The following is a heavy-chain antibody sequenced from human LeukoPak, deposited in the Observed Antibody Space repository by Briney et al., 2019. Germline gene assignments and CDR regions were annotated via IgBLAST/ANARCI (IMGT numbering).Heavy chain of an antibody. CDR3: ARDRDLHEFDY. CDR1: GGSTSSYY. V-gene: IGHV4-59*01. CDR2: IYDSGAT. J-gene: IGHJ4*02. D-gene: IGHD3-10*01. Sequence: PSETLSLTCTISGGSTSSYYWSWIRQPPGKGLEWIGCIYDSGATDYNPSLKSRVTISGDTSKNQVSLKLSSVTAADTAVYYCARDRDLHEFDYWGQGTLVTVSS.